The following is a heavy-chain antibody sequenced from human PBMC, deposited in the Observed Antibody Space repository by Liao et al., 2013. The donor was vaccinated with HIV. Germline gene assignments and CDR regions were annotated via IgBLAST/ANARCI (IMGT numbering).Heavy chain of an antibody. CDR3: ARKGVGIDAFDV. CDR2: IYASGST. J-gene: IGHJ3*01. V-gene: IGHV4-4*07. Sequence: QVQLQESGPGLVKPSETLSLTCSVSHGSISSYSWTWIRQSAGKGLEWIGRIYASGSTHSNPSLKSRLTMSIDTSKNQFSLNLNSVTAADTAVYYCARKGVGIDAFDVWGQGTRVTVSS. CDR1: HGSISSYS. D-gene: IGHD1-14*01.